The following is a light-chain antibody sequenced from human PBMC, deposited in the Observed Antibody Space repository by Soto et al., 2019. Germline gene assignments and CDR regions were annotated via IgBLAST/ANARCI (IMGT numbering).Light chain of an antibody. J-gene: IGKJ1*01. V-gene: IGKV1-6*02. CDR2: SAS. CDR3: LQDYAYPWT. Sequence: AIHMTQSPSSLSASVGDRVIITCQASQDIRDELGWYQQIPGKAPKLLIYSASTLQSGVPSRFSGSGSGTDFTLTISSLQPEDFASYFCLQDYAYPWTFGQGTRVEV. CDR1: QDIRDE.